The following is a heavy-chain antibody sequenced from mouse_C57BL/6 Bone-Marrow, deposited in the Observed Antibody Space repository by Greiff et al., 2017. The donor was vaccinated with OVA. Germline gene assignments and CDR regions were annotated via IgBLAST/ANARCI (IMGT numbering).Heavy chain of an antibody. CDR1: GYTFTSYW. J-gene: IGHJ3*01. Sequence: QVQLQQPGAELVRPGSSVKLSCKASGYTFTSYWMDWVKQRPGQGLEWIGNIYPSDSETHYNQKFKDKATLTVDKSSSTAYMLLSSLTSEDSAVYYCARDYGSSWFAYWGQGTLVTVSA. CDR3: ARDYGSSWFAY. V-gene: IGHV1-61*01. D-gene: IGHD1-1*01. CDR2: IYPSDSET.